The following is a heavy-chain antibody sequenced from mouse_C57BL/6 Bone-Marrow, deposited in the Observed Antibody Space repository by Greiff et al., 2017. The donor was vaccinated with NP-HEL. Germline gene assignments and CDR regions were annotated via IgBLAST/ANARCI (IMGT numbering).Heavy chain of an antibody. J-gene: IGHJ3*01. CDR2: IWSGGST. D-gene: IGHD1-1*01. Sequence: VQLQQSGPGLVQPSQSLSITCTVSGFSFTSYGVHWVRQSPGKGLEWLGVIWSGGSTDYNAAFFSRPGISKDNSTNQVVFKLNSLQADDTAIYYCAIYGGAYWGQGTLVTVSA. CDR3: AIYGGAY. CDR1: GFSFTSYG. V-gene: IGHV2-2*01.